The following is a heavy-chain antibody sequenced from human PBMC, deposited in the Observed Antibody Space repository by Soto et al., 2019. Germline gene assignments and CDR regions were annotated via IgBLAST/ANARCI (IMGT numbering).Heavy chain of an antibody. J-gene: IGHJ4*02. CDR3: ARHQNWNDGGDNLDY. D-gene: IGHD1-1*01. CDR1: GGSISSYY. V-gene: IGHV4-59*08. CDR2: IYYSGST. Sequence: NPSETLSLTCTVSGGSISSYYWSWIRQPPGKGLEWIGYIYYSGSTNYNPSLKSRVTISVDTSKNQFSLKLSSVTAADTAVYYCARHQNWNDGGDNLDYWGQGTLVTVSS.